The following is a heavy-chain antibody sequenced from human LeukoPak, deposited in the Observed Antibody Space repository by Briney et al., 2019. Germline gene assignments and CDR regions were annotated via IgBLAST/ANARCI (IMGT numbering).Heavy chain of an antibody. J-gene: IGHJ1*01. CDR2: IYYSGRT. V-gene: IGHV4-39*01. D-gene: IGHD3-22*01. CDR1: GDSVSRSDSY. CDR3: ARRRYYDGSGYLE. Sequence: SETLSLTCSVSGDSVSRSDSYWDWIRQPPGKGLEWIGTIYYSGRTYYSPSLRSRVTMSVDPSNNQFSLNLRSVTAADTAVYYCARRRYYDGSGYLERGQGTLLSVSS.